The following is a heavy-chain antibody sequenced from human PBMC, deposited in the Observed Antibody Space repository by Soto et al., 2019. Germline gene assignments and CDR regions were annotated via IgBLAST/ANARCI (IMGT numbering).Heavy chain of an antibody. J-gene: IGHJ6*02. Sequence: PSETLSLTCTVSGGSISNYYWSWIRQPPGKGLEWIGYVYHSGSPSYNPSLKSRVTMSVDTSKNYLSLRLTSVTAADTAVYYCARGGKTALAYYFYGLDVWGQGTTVTVSS. CDR1: GGSISNYY. CDR2: VYHSGSP. CDR3: ARGGKTALAYYFYGLDV. D-gene: IGHD5-18*01. V-gene: IGHV4-59*01.